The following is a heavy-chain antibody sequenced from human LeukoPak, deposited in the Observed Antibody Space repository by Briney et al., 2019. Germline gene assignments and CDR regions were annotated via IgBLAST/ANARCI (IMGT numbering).Heavy chain of an antibody. CDR3: ARYSSSWSLFDY. D-gene: IGHD6-13*01. CDR2: INPNSGGT. V-gene: IGHV1-2*04. J-gene: IGHJ4*02. CDR1: GGTFSSYA. Sequence: ASVKVSCKASGGTFSSYAISWVRQAPGQGLEWMGWINPNSGGTNYAQKFQGWVTMTRDTSISTAYMELSRLRSDDTAVYYCARYSSSWSLFDYWGQGTLVTVSS.